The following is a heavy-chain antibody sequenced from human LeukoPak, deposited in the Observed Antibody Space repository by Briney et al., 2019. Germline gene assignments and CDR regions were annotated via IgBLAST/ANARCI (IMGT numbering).Heavy chain of an antibody. D-gene: IGHD3-22*01. CDR2: IKSDGST. CDR1: GFTFSSYW. CDR3: ARAPSEIGGYYPEYFRH. Sequence: GGSLRLSCAASGFTFSSYWMHWVRQAAGKGLVWVSRIKSDGSTNYADSVKGRFTISRDNAKNTPSLQMNSLRAEDTGVYYCARAPSEIGGYYPEYFRHWGQGTLVTVSS. J-gene: IGHJ1*01. V-gene: IGHV3-74*01.